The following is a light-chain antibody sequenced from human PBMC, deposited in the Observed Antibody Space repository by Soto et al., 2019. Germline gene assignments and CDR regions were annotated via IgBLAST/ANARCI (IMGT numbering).Light chain of an antibody. V-gene: IGKV1-5*01. J-gene: IGKJ1*01. Sequence: DLQMTQSPSTLSASVGDRVTITCRASQSISSWLAWYQQKPGKAPKFLIYDASSLESGVPSRFSGSGSGTEFTLTISSLQPDDIATYYCQQYNSYPTFGQGTKVEIK. CDR2: DAS. CDR3: QQYNSYPT. CDR1: QSISSW.